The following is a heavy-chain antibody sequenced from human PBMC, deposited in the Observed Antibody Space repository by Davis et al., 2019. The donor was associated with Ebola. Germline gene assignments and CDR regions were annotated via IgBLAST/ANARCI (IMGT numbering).Heavy chain of an antibody. J-gene: IGHJ4*02. Sequence: PGGSLRLSCVVSGFTFSSYWMHWVRQAPGKGLVWVSRIKSDGSTKSYADSVKGRFTISRDNAKNTLYLQMDSLRAEDTAVYYCARDGEHYSDLDYWGQGTLVTVSS. CDR2: IKSDGSTK. D-gene: IGHD1-26*01. CDR3: ARDGEHYSDLDY. V-gene: IGHV3-74*01. CDR1: GFTFSSYW.